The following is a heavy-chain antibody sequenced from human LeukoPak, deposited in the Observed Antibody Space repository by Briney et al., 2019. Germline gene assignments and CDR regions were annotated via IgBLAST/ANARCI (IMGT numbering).Heavy chain of an antibody. CDR2: INWNGGST. D-gene: IGHD4-23*01. Sequence: GGSLRLSCAASGFTFDDYGMSWARQAPGKGLEWVSGINWNGGSTGYADSVKGRFTISRDNAKNSLYLQMNSLRAEDTAVYYCARDLGYGGDFDYWGQGTLVTVSS. J-gene: IGHJ4*02. CDR1: GFTFDDYG. V-gene: IGHV3-20*04. CDR3: ARDLGYGGDFDY.